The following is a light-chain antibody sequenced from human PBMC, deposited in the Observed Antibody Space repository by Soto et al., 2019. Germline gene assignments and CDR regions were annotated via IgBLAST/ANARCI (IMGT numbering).Light chain of an antibody. CDR3: QQYTGPPTT. J-gene: IGKJ5*01. CDR1: QTVSSNY. Sequence: EILLKQSPDTLSLSPGERATLSCRASQTVSSNYLAWCQQRPGQAPRLLIYGASTRAAGIPDRFSGSGSGTDFTLTITRLEPEDSAVYFCQQYTGPPTTFGQGTRLENK. CDR2: GAS. V-gene: IGKV3-20*01.